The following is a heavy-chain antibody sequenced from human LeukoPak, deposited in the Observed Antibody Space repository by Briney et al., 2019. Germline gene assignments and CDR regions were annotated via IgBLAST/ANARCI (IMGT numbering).Heavy chain of an antibody. CDR3: AKTTTGYSSGRYPGWPADS. J-gene: IGHJ4*02. CDR2: NFGSGGSA. V-gene: IGHV3-23*01. D-gene: IGHD6-19*01. CDR1: GFTFNTYA. Sequence: PGGSLRLSCAASGFTFNTYAMYWVRQAPGKGLEWVSGNFGSGGSAHYADSVKGRFTISRDNSKNTVYLQMNSLRAEDTAVYYCAKTTTGYSSGRYPGWPADSWGQGALVTVSS.